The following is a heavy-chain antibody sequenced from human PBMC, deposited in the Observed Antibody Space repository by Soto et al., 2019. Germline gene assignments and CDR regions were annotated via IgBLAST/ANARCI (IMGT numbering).Heavy chain of an antibody. D-gene: IGHD2-8*01. CDR2: INAGNGNT. CDR1: GYTFTSYA. J-gene: IGHJ4*02. V-gene: IGHV1-3*01. CDR3: ARRLADIVLELFDY. Sequence: QVQLVQSGAEVKKPGASVKVSCKASGYTFTSYAMHWVRQAPGQRLEWMGWINAGNGNTKYSQKFQGRVTITRDTSASTAYMELSSLRSEDTAVYYCARRLADIVLELFDYWGQGTLVTVSS.